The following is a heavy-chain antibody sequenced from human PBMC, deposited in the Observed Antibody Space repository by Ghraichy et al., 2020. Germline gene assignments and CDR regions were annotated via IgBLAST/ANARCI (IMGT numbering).Heavy chain of an antibody. D-gene: IGHD1-26*01. CDR3: ASPPVGATPRQGYFDY. CDR2: IIPIFGTA. CDR1: GGTFSSYA. V-gene: IGHV1-69*13. Sequence: SVKVSCKASGGTFSSYAINWVRLAPGQGLEWMGGIIPIFGTANYAQKFQGRVTITADESTSTTYMDLSSLRSEDTAVYYCASPPVGATPRQGYFDYWGQGTLVTVSS. J-gene: IGHJ4*02.